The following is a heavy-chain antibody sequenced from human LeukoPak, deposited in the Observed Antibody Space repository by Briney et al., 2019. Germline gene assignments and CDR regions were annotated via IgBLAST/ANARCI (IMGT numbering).Heavy chain of an antibody. J-gene: IGHJ4*02. CDR1: GGSISSYY. CDR3: ARHRSTSCPDY. V-gene: IGHV4-59*08. CDR2: IYYSGST. D-gene: IGHD2-2*01. Sequence: SETLSLTCTVSGGSISSYYWSWIRQPPGKGLEWIGYIYYSGSTNYNPSLKSRVTISVDTSKNQFSLKLSSVTAADTAVYYCARHRSTSCPDYWGQGTLVTVSS.